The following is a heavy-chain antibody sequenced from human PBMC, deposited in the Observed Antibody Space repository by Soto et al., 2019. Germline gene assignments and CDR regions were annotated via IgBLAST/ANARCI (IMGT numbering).Heavy chain of an antibody. D-gene: IGHD6-19*01. CDR2: ISGNGGDT. CDR3: GKERPGSGWCVCSY. V-gene: IGHV3-23*01. J-gene: IGHJ4*02. Sequence: VQLLESGGGLVQPGGSVRLSCEASGFTFSGYAMSWVRQAPGKGLEWVSAISGNGGDTTYADSVRGRYTISRDNSRDTVYLQMNSLSADERAVYYGGKERPGSGWCVCSYWGQGALLTVSS. CDR1: GFTFSGYA.